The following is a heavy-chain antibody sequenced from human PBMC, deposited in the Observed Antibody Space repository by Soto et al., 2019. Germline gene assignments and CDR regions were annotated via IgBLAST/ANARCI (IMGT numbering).Heavy chain of an antibody. CDR2: INPDDSDT. D-gene: IGHD4-17*01. V-gene: IGHV5-51*01. CDR1: GYTFTSYG. J-gene: IGHJ2*01. Sequence: KVSCKASGYTFTSYGISWVRQMPGKGLEWMGIINPDDSDTRYSPTFQGQVTISADKSITTAYLQWSSLKASDTAMYYCARHPYGGYYWYLDLWGRGSLVTVSS. CDR3: ARHPYGGYYWYLDL.